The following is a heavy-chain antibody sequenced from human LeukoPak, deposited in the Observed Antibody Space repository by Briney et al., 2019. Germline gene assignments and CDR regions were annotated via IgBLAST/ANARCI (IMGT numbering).Heavy chain of an antibody. J-gene: IGHJ4*02. CDR3: ARETRGGTYRYNFLDY. Sequence: GGSLRLSCEASGFMFCGSDMTWVRQAPGKGLEWLSYISASGTVKYYGDSVRGRFTISRDNAQNSVHLHLSSRRVEDSAIYYCARETRGGTYRYNFLDYWGLGTLVTVSS. D-gene: IGHD3-16*02. CDR2: ISASGTVK. CDR1: GFMFCGSD. V-gene: IGHV3-48*03.